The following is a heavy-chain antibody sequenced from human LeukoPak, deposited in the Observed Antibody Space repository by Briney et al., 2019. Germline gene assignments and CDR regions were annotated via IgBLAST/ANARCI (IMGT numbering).Heavy chain of an antibody. J-gene: IGHJ4*02. CDR2: ISPDGSEK. CDR3: ARDASGWSVY. D-gene: IGHD6-19*01. Sequence: GGSLRLSCATSGITFDSAWMSWLRQAPGKGLEWVANISPDGSEKYSVDSVKGRFTVSRDNAKKSLYLQMNSLRTEDTAVYYCARDASGWSVYWGQGTLVTVSS. CDR1: GITFDSAW. V-gene: IGHV3-7*01.